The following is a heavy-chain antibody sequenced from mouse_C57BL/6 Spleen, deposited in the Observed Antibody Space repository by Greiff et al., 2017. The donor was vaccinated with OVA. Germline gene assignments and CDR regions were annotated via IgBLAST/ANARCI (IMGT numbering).Heavy chain of an antibody. CDR1: GYTFTSYW. CDR2: IHPNSGST. CDR3: ARSGLRYFDV. V-gene: IGHV1-64*01. J-gene: IGHJ1*03. Sequence: QVQLKQPGAELVKPGASVNLSCKASGYTFTSYWMHWVKQRPGQGLEWIGMIHPNSGSTNYNEKFKSKATLTVDKSSSTAYMQLSSLTSEDSAVYYCARSGLRYFDVWGTGTTVTVSS. D-gene: IGHD2-13*01.